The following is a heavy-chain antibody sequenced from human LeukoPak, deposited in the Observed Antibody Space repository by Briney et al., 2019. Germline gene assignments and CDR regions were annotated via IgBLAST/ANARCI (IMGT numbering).Heavy chain of an antibody. CDR2: IYPGDSDT. J-gene: IGHJ5*02. D-gene: IGHD6-13*01. CDR3: ARLGIAAAGTWFDP. V-gene: IGHV5-51*01. Sequence: GESLKISCKGSGYSFTSYWIGCVRQMPWKGLEWMGIIYPGDSDTRYSPSFQGEATSSADKSISTAYLQWSSLKASDTAMYYCARLGIAAAGTWFDPWGQGTLVTVSS. CDR1: GYSFTSYW.